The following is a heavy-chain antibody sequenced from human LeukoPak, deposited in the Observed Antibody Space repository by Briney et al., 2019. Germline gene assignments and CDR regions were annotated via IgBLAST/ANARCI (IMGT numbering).Heavy chain of an antibody. CDR2: ISYDGSNK. J-gene: IGHJ4*02. D-gene: IGHD3-9*01. CDR1: GFTFNSYG. V-gene: IGHV3-30*03. CDR3: ARRLLTGYYEF. Sequence: GGSLRLSCAASGFTFNSYGMHWVRQAPGKGLEWVALISYDGSNKYYTDSVKGRFTISRDNSKNTLYLQMNSLRAEDTAVYYCARRLLTGYYEFWGQGTLVTVSS.